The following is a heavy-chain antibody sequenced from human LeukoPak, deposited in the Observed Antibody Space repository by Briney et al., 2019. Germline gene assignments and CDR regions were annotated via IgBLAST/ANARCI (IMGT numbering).Heavy chain of an antibody. V-gene: IGHV6-1*01. CDR3: ARGFFASGWAS. CDR2: TYYTTRWNK. D-gene: IGHD6-19*01. Sequence: SQTLSLTCAISGDSVTNKNAAWNWLMQSPSRGLEWLGRTYYTTRWNKEYAEYVKSRITISPDTSKNQFSLQINSVTPEDTAVYYCARGFFASGWASWGQGTLVTVSS. J-gene: IGHJ5*02. CDR1: GDSVTNKNAA.